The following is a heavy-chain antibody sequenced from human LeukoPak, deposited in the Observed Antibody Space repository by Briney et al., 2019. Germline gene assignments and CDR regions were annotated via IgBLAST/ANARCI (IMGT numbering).Heavy chain of an antibody. J-gene: IGHJ5*02. CDR2: INPNSGGT. CDR1: GYTFTGYY. Sequence: ASVKVSCKASGYTFTGYYMHWVRQAAGQGLEWMGWINPNSGGTNYAQKFQGRVTMTRDTSISTAYMELSRLRSDDTAVYYCARAGAVVDNWFDPWGQGTLLTVSS. V-gene: IGHV1-2*02. D-gene: IGHD2-15*01. CDR3: ARAGAVVDNWFDP.